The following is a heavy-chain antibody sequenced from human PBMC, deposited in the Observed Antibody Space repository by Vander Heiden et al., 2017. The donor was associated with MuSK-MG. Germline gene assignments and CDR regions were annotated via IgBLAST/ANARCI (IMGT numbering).Heavy chain of an antibody. D-gene: IGHD5-18*01. CDR1: GGTFSSYA. CDR2: IIPILGTA. CDR3: ARGGGGYSYGTFDY. V-gene: IGHV1-69*01. Sequence: QVQLVQSGAEVKKPGSSVKVSCKASGGTFSSYAISWVRQAPGQGCEWRGGIIPILGTANYEQKCQGRVTMTADESTSKAYRGLSSLRSEDRAVYYCARGGGGYSYGTFDYWGQGTLVTVSS. J-gene: IGHJ4*02.